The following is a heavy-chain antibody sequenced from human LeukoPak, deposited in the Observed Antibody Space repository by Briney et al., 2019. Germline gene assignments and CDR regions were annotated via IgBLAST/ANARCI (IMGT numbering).Heavy chain of an antibody. Sequence: SETLSLTCVVSSYSISSGYYWGWIRQPPGKGLEWIRSIYHSGSTYYNPSLKSRVTISVDTSKNQFSLRLNSVTAADTAVYYCARLDCSGGSCYSGTYYFDCWGQGTLVTVSS. CDR3: ARLDCSGGSCYSGTYYFDC. V-gene: IGHV4-38-2*01. CDR2: IYHSGST. D-gene: IGHD2-15*01. CDR1: SYSISSGYY. J-gene: IGHJ4*02.